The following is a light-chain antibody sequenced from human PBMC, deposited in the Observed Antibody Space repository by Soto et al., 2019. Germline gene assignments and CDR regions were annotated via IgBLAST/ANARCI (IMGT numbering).Light chain of an antibody. CDR2: EVS. V-gene: IGLV2-14*01. J-gene: IGLJ1*01. CDR3: SSYTPTRSYV. Sequence: QSVPTQPASVSGSPGQSITISCTGTSSDIGGYDYVSWYQQYPGKAPKLMIYEVSSRPSGVSNRLSGSKFGSTASLTISGLQAEDEADYYCSSYTPTRSYVFGTGTKLTVL. CDR1: SSDIGGYDY.